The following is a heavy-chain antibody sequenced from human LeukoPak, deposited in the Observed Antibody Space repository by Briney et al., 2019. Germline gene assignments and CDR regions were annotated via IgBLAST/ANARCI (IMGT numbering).Heavy chain of an antibody. J-gene: IGHJ4*02. CDR3: GRDHRAQYYDSRGYVDY. D-gene: IGHD3-22*01. Sequence: ASVKVSCKASGYTFTTYGISWVRQAPGQGPEWMGWLSPHTGNTSYAPKFQGRVTMTTDTSTSTAYMEVRSLRSDDTAVYYCGRDHRAQYYDSRGYVDYWGQGTLVTVSS. V-gene: IGHV1-18*01. CDR2: LSPHTGNT. CDR1: GYTFTTYG.